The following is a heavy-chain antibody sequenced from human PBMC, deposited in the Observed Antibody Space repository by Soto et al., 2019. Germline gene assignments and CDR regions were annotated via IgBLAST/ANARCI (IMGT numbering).Heavy chain of an antibody. CDR2: IKSKTDGGTT. CDR3: IRLRVVRGVISHYYYYYMDV. Sequence: GGSLRLSCAASGFTFSNAWMSWVRQAPGKGLEWVGRIKSKTDGGTTDYAAPVKGRFTISRDDSKNTLYLQMNSLKTEDTAVYYCIRLRVVRGVISHYYYYYMDVWGKGTTVTVSS. CDR1: GFTFSNAW. D-gene: IGHD3-10*01. J-gene: IGHJ6*03. V-gene: IGHV3-15*01.